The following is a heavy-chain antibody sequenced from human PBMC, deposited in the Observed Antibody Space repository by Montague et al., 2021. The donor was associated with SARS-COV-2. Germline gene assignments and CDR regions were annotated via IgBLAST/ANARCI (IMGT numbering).Heavy chain of an antibody. V-gene: IGHV4-39*01. J-gene: IGHJ5*02. CDR1: GDSIRSATYY. CDR3: TRSLRGLEPPFDP. Sequence: SETLSLTCDVSGDSIRSATYYWVWIRQPPGRGLEWIGNIYYSGSTMYSPSLKSRVTMSVDTSKNPFSLHLNPATAADTAVYYCTRSLRGLEPPFDPWGQGTLVTVSS. CDR2: IYYSGST. D-gene: IGHD1-14*01.